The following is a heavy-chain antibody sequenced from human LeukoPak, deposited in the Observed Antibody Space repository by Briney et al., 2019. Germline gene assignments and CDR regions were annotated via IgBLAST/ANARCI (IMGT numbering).Heavy chain of an antibody. CDR3: SRYCSTTTCPGYYYGMDI. D-gene: IGHD2-2*01. V-gene: IGHV3-23*01. J-gene: IGHJ6*02. CDR1: GFTFSSYA. CDR2: ISGSGGTT. Sequence: GGSLRLSCSASGFTFSSYAMSWVRQAPGKGLEWVSVISGSGGTTYYADSVKGRFTISRDNSKNTLYLQINSLRAEDTAVYYCSRYCSTTTCPGYYYGMDIWGQGTPVTVSS.